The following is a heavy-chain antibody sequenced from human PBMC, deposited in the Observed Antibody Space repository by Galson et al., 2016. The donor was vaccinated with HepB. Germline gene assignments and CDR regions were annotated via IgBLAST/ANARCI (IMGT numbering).Heavy chain of an antibody. V-gene: IGHV1-24*01. CDR2: FDPEDGER. Sequence: VKVSCKVSGDSLTELSIHWVRQTPGKGLEWMGGFDPEDGERIYAQKFQDRVTLTADTSTDTVYMELSSLRSEDTAVYYCATPYCASSRCFSNWFEPWGQGTLVTVSS. D-gene: IGHD2-2*01. CDR1: GDSLTELS. CDR3: ATPYCASSRCFSNWFEP. J-gene: IGHJ5*02.